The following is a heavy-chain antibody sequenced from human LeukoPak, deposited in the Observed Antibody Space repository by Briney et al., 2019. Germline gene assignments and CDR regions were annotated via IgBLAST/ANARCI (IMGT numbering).Heavy chain of an antibody. CDR3: ARAKYSSSCTFDY. D-gene: IGHD6-13*01. V-gene: IGHV3-23*01. CDR2: ISGSDSST. Sequence: GGSLRLSCAASGFTFSSYDMSWVRQAPGKGLEWVSVISGSDSSTYYADSVKGRFTISRDNSKNTLYLQMNSLRAEDTAVYYCARAKYSSSCTFDYWGQGTLVTVSS. J-gene: IGHJ4*02. CDR1: GFTFSSYD.